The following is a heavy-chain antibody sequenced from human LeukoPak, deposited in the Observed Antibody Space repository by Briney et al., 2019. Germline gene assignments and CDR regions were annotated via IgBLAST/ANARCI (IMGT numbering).Heavy chain of an antibody. J-gene: IGHJ6*03. Sequence: PGGSLRLSCAASGFTFSSYWMSWVRQAPGKGLEWVANIKQDGSEKYYVDSVKGRFTISRDNAKNSLYLQMNSLRAEDTAVYYCAREGGGYSGSSRASYYYYYYMDVWGKGTTVTISS. D-gene: IGHD1-26*01. V-gene: IGHV3-7*01. CDR3: AREGGGYSGSSRASYYYYYYMDV. CDR1: GFTFSSYW. CDR2: IKQDGSEK.